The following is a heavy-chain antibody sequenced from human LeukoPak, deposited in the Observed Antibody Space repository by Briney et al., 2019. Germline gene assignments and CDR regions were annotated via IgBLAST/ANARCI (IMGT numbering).Heavy chain of an antibody. CDR2: IYYSGST. Sequence: SETLSLTCTVSGSSISSGGYYWGWIRQLPGKGLEWIGSIYYSGSTYYNPSLKSRVTISVDTSKNQFSLKLSSVTAADTAVYYCASPGGGPTDYWGQGTLVTVSS. D-gene: IGHD3-16*01. V-gene: IGHV4-39*01. J-gene: IGHJ4*02. CDR3: ASPGGGPTDY. CDR1: GSSISSGGYY.